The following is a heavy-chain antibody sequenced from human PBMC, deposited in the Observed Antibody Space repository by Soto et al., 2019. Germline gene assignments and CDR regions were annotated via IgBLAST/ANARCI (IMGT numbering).Heavy chain of an antibody. J-gene: IGHJ4*02. CDR2: IYYSGST. D-gene: IGHD5-12*01. V-gene: IGHV4-59*01. Sequence: SETLSLTCTVSGGSISSYYWSWIRQPPGKGLEWIGYIYYSGSTNYNPSLKSRVTISVDTSKNQFSLKLSSVTAADTAVYYCARGYSGYDWPYWGQGTLVTVSS. CDR3: ARGYSGYDWPY. CDR1: GGSISSYY.